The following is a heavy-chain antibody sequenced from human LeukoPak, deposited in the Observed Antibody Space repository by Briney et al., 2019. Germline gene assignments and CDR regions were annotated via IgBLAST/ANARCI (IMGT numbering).Heavy chain of an antibody. Sequence: GRSLRLSCAASGFTLSSYGMHWVRQAPGKGLEWVAVISYDGSNKYYADSVKGRFTISRDNSKNTLYLQMNSLRAEDTAVYYCAKMNYGGDSVDWYFDLWGRGTLVTVSS. V-gene: IGHV3-30*18. D-gene: IGHD4-23*01. CDR2: ISYDGSNK. J-gene: IGHJ2*01. CDR3: AKMNYGGDSVDWYFDL. CDR1: GFTLSSYG.